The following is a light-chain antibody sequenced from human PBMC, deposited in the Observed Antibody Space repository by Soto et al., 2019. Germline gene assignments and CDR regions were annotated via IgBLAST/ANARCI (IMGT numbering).Light chain of an antibody. Sequence: DIQMTQSPSSLSASVGDRVTITCRASQSISTYLNWYQQKPGKAPKLLIHAVSSLQSGVPSSFSGSGSGTDFTLSISSLQPEDFATYYCQQSYTSPRSFGQGTKLEIK. CDR3: QQSYTSPRS. V-gene: IGKV1-39*01. CDR1: QSISTY. J-gene: IGKJ2*01. CDR2: AVS.